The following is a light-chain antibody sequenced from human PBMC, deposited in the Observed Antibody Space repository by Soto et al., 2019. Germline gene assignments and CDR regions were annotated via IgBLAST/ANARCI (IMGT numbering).Light chain of an antibody. CDR2: AAS. Sequence: EIVLTQSPGTLSLSPGERATLSCRASQSVSSSYLAWYQQKPGQAPRLLIYAASSRATGIPVRFSGSGSGTEFTLTITSLQSEDFAVYYCQEYNNWHPITFGGGTKVDIK. J-gene: IGKJ4*01. V-gene: IGKV3D-20*02. CDR1: QSVSSSY. CDR3: QEYNNWHPIT.